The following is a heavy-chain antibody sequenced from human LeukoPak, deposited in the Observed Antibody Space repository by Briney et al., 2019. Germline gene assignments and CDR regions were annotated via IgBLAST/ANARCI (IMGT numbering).Heavy chain of an antibody. CDR2: IKQDGSEK. Sequence: PGGSLRLSCAASGFPLSNYWMSWVRQAPGKGLEWVANIKQDGSEKYYVDSVKGRFTISRDNAKNSLYLQMNSLRAEDTAVYYCARDQASAAGTGQINYYYYYMDVWGKGTTVTVSS. CDR3: ARDQASAAGTGQINYYYYYMDV. D-gene: IGHD6-13*01. J-gene: IGHJ6*03. V-gene: IGHV3-7*01. CDR1: GFPLSNYW.